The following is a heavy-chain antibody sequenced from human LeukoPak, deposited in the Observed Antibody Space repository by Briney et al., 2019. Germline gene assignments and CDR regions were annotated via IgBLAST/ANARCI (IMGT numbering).Heavy chain of an antibody. J-gene: IGHJ4*02. CDR2: INHSGST. D-gene: IGHD3-16*01. V-gene: IGHV4-34*08. CDR3: AKTYSSWGMYYFDS. CDR1: GFTVSSNY. Sequence: GSLRLSCAASGFTVSSNYMSWIRQPPGKGLEWIGEINHSGSTNYNSSLKSRVTISVDTSKNQFSLKLSSVTAADTAIYYCAKTYSSWGMYYFDSWGQGTLVTVSS.